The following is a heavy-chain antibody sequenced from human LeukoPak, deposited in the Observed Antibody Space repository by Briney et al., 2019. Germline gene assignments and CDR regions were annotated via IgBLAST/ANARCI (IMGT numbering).Heavy chain of an antibody. D-gene: IGHD2-2*01. Sequence: NPSETLSLTCTVSGSSISSSSYYWGWTRQPPGKGLGWIGSIYYSGSAYYNPSLKSRVTISVDTSKNQFSLKLSSVTAADTAVYYCARVGIVVVPAASNWFDPWGQGTLVTVSS. CDR3: ARVGIVVVPAASNWFDP. V-gene: IGHV4-39*07. CDR2: IYYSGSA. J-gene: IGHJ5*02. CDR1: GSSISSSSYY.